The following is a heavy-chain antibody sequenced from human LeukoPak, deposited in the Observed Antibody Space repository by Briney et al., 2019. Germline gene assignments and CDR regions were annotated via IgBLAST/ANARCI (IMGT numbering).Heavy chain of an antibody. CDR3: ARHTVTKSYYYYGMDV. Sequence: SETLSLTCTVSGRPINNYYWSWIRQPPGKGLEWIGYIYYSGSTNYNPSLKSRVTISVDTSKNQFSLKLSSVTAADTAVYYCARHTVTKSYYYYGMDVWGQGTTVTVSS. D-gene: IGHD4-17*01. J-gene: IGHJ6*02. V-gene: IGHV4-59*08. CDR1: GRPINNYY. CDR2: IYYSGST.